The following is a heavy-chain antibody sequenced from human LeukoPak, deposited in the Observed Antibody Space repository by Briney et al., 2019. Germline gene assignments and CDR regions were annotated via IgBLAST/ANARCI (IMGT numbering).Heavy chain of an antibody. J-gene: IGHJ3*02. CDR2: INHSGST. Sequence: SETLSLTCAVYGGSFSGYYWSWIRQPPGKGLEWIGEINHSGSTNYNPSLKSRVTISVDTSKNQFSLKLSSVTAADTAVYYCARLNYDSTAFDIWGQGTMVTVSS. CDR3: ARLNYDSTAFDI. D-gene: IGHD3-22*01. V-gene: IGHV4-34*01. CDR1: GGSFSGYY.